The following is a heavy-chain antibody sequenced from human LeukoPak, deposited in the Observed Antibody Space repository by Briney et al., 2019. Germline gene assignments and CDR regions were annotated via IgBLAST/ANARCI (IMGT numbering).Heavy chain of an antibody. Sequence: PSETLSLTCSVSGGSISSYYWSWIRQPPGNGLEWIGEINHSGSTNYNPSLKSRVTISVDTSKNQFSLKLSSVTAADTAVYYCARAMYCSGGSCYSGSVDYWGQGTLVTVSS. J-gene: IGHJ4*02. D-gene: IGHD2-15*01. CDR1: GGSISSYY. CDR2: INHSGST. V-gene: IGHV4-34*01. CDR3: ARAMYCSGGSCYSGSVDY.